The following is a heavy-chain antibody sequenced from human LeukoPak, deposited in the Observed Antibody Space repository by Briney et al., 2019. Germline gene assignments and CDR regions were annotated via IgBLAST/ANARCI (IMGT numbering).Heavy chain of an antibody. V-gene: IGHV1-69*05. CDR3: ARAGYYDSSGYSGNGFDP. D-gene: IGHD3-22*01. Sequence: SVKVSCKASGGTFSSYVISWVRQAPGQGLEWMGGIIPIFGTANYAQKFQGRVTITTDESTSTAYMELSSLRSEDTAVYYCARAGYYDSSGYSGNGFDPWGQGTLVTVSS. CDR2: IIPIFGTA. J-gene: IGHJ5*02. CDR1: GGTFSSYV.